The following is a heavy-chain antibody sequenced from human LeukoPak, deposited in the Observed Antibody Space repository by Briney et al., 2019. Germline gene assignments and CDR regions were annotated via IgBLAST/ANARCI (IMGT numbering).Heavy chain of an antibody. V-gene: IGHV4-4*07. CDR1: GGSISSYY. Sequence: SETLSLTCTVSGGSISSYYWSWIRQPAGKGLEWIGRIYTSGSTNYNPSLKSRVTMSVDTSKNQFSLKLSSVTAADTAAYYCARETRDYGSGSYSSYFDYWGQGTLVTVSS. J-gene: IGHJ4*02. CDR3: ARETRDYGSGSYSSYFDY. D-gene: IGHD3-10*01. CDR2: IYTSGST.